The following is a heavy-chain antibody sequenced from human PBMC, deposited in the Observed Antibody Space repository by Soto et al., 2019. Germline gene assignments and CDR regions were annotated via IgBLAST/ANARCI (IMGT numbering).Heavy chain of an antibody. CDR3: ARGRSSVDIVVVPAAYFDY. Sequence: PFETPFLPRPVFGGAFSCYYWSLVPPPPGEGGEWIGEINHSGSTNYNPSLKSRVTISVDTSKNQFSLKLSSVTAADTAVYYCARGRSSVDIVVVPAAYFDYWGQGTLVTVSS. D-gene: IGHD2-2*03. V-gene: IGHV4-34*01. CDR2: INHSGST. J-gene: IGHJ4*02. CDR1: GGAFSCYY.